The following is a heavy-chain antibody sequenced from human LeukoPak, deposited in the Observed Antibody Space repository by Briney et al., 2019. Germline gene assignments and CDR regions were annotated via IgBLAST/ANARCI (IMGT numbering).Heavy chain of an antibody. V-gene: IGHV3-15*01. CDR2: IKSKTDGGTT. CDR3: TTGAYSGSYFDY. CDR1: GFIFSSYS. J-gene: IGHJ4*02. D-gene: IGHD1-26*01. Sequence: GGSLRLSCAASGFIFSSYSVNWVRQAPGKGLEWVGRIKSKTDGGTTDYAAPVKGRFTISRDDSKNTLYLQMNSLKTEDTAVYYCTTGAYSGSYFDYWGQGTLVTVSS.